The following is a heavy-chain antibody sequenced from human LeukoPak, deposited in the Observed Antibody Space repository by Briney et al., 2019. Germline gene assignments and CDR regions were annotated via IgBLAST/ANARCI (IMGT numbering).Heavy chain of an antibody. J-gene: IGHJ3*02. D-gene: IGHD5-18*01. Sequence: ASMKVSCKASGYTFTAYYIHWVRQAPGQGLEWMGWINPASGGTSYAQNFQGRVTMTSDTSISTAYMELSRLRSDDTAVYFCARAGGGYSSGRGAFDIWGQGTMVTVSS. V-gene: IGHV1-2*02. CDR1: GYTFTAYY. CDR2: INPASGGT. CDR3: ARAGGGYSSGRGAFDI.